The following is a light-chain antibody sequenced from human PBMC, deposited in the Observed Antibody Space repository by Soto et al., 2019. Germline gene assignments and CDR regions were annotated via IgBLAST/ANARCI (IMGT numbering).Light chain of an antibody. Sequence: QSVLTQPPSASGTPGQRVTISCSGSSSNIGSNYVYWYQQLPGTAPKLLIYSNNQRPSGVPDRFSGSKSGTSASLAISGLQSEDEADYYCAAWDDSLSALYVFGTGTKVTVL. CDR1: SSNIGSNY. CDR2: SNN. V-gene: IGLV1-47*02. CDR3: AAWDDSLSALYV. J-gene: IGLJ1*01.